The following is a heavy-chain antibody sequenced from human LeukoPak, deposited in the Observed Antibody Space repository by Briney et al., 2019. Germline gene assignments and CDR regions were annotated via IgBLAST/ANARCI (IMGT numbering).Heavy chain of an antibody. V-gene: IGHV5-51*01. J-gene: IGHJ4*02. CDR1: GYSFTSYW. CDR3: ARGRAVAGPAPDFDY. CDR2: IYPGDSDT. D-gene: IGHD6-19*01. Sequence: GESLKISCKGSGYSFTSYWIGWVRQMPGKGLEWMVSIYPGDSDTRYSPSFQGQVTISADKSISTAYLQWSSLKASDTAMYYCARGRAVAGPAPDFDYWGQGTLVTVSS.